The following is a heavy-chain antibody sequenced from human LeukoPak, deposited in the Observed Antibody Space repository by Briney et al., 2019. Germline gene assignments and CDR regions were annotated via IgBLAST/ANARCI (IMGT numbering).Heavy chain of an antibody. J-gene: IGHJ4*02. CDR2: ISTYGGST. V-gene: IGHV3-23*01. CDR1: GFTFSSYA. CDR3: ARDGKGRNRIGYYFDY. D-gene: IGHD3-10*01. Sequence: GGSLRLSCAASGFTFSSYAMSWVRQAPGKGPEWVSAISTYGGSTYYADSVKGRFTISRDNAKNSLYLQMNSLRAEDTAVYYCARDGKGRNRIGYYFDYWGQGTLVTVSS.